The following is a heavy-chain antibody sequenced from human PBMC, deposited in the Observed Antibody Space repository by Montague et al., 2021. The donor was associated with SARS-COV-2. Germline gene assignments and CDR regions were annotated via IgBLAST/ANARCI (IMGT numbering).Heavy chain of an antibody. D-gene: IGHD6-6*01. CDR1: GFTFSNYS. J-gene: IGHJ3*01. V-gene: IGHV3-48*04. Sequence: GSLRLSCAASGFTFSNYSVNWVRQAPGKGLEWISYISSSTNIIYYADSVKGRFTISRDNARNSLYLQMNSLRVDDTAVYYCAKDLVLRAARPDALDVWGQGTVVTVSS. CDR2: ISSSTNII. CDR3: AKDLVLRAARPDALDV.